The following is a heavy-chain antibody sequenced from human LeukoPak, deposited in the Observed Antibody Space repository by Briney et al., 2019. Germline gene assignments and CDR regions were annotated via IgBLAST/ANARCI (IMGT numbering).Heavy chain of an antibody. D-gene: IGHD4-23*01. CDR1: GFTFSSYG. CDR3: AKDYGGDFPHY. V-gene: IGHV3-30*18. J-gene: IGHJ4*02. CDR2: ISYDGSNK. Sequence: PGRSLRLSCAASGFTFSSYGMHWVRQAPGKGLEWVAVISYDGSNKYYADSVKGRFTISRDNSKNTLYLQMNSLRAEDTAVYYCAKDYGGDFPHYWGQGTLVTVSS.